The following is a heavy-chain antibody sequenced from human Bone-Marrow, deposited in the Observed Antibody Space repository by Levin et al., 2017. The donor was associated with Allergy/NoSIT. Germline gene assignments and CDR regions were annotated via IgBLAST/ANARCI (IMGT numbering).Heavy chain of an antibody. CDR2: MGARGSL. Sequence: LTGGSLRLSCVGSSEMFRNYEMTWVRLVPGKGLEWISYMGARGSLSYADSVKGRFTVSRDTDKHTLYLHMNRLRVDDTALYYCADLYCSSGTCFFDYWGRGTQVTVSS. V-gene: IGHV3-48*03. CDR3: ADLYCSSGTCFFDY. D-gene: IGHD2-15*01. CDR1: SEMFRNYE. J-gene: IGHJ4*02.